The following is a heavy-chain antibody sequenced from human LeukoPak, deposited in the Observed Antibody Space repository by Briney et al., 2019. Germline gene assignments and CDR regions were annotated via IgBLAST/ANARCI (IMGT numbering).Heavy chain of an antibody. Sequence: SVKVSCKASGGTFSSYAISLVRQAPGQGLEWMGRIIPIFDTANYAQKSQGRVTITTDESTSTAYMELSSLRSEDTAVYYCLVPTVTTLAVDYWGQGTLVTVSS. J-gene: IGHJ4*02. CDR3: LVPTVTTLAVDY. D-gene: IGHD4-17*01. V-gene: IGHV1-69*05. CDR1: GGTFSSYA. CDR2: IIPIFDTA.